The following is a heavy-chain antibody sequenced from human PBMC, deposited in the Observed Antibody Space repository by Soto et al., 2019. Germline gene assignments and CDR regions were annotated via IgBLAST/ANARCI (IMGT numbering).Heavy chain of an antibody. J-gene: IGHJ4*02. CDR3: AKDGECAVVIVPAAKAFDY. V-gene: IGHV3-23*01. D-gene: IGHD2-2*01. CDR1: GFNIRTYV. Sequence: EVLLLESGGGLVQPGGSLRLSCTVSGFNIRTYVISWLRQAPGKGLEWVSAISGNGDDTYYADSVKGRFTISKDSSGNALYLQMMSRRAEESALYYFAKDGECAVVIVPAAKAFDYWGQGTLVTVSS. CDR2: ISGNGDDT.